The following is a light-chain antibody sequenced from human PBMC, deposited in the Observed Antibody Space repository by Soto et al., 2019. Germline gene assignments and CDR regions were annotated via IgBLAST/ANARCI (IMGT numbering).Light chain of an antibody. Sequence: DIQMTQSPSSVGDRVTITCRASQSISSYLNWYQQKPGKAPTLLIYAASRLQRGVPSRFSGSGSGTDFTLTISSLQPEDFATYYCQQSYSTPYTFGQGTKLEIK. J-gene: IGKJ2*01. CDR2: AAS. V-gene: IGKV1-39*01. CDR1: QSISSY. CDR3: QQSYSTPYT.